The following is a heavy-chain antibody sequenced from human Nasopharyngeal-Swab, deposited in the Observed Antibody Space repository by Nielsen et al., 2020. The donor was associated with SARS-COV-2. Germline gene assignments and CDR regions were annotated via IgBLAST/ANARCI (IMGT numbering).Heavy chain of an antibody. CDR2: ISSSGNTI. Sequence: GESLKLPCAASGFTFSSYEMNWVRQAPGKGLEWVSYISSSGNTIYYADSVKGRFTISRGNAKNSLYLQMNSLRAEDTAVYYCARPRGYSYGYPPDYWGQGTLVTVSS. D-gene: IGHD5-18*01. J-gene: IGHJ4*02. CDR1: GFTFSSYE. V-gene: IGHV3-48*03. CDR3: ARPRGYSYGYPPDY.